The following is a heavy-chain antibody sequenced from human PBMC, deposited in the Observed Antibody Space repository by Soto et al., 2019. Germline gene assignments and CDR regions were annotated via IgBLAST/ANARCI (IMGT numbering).Heavy chain of an antibody. J-gene: IGHJ6*02. V-gene: IGHV3-64D*06. Sequence: GGCQRLRCSGSGCNISRYAMHWVRKATGKRLEYVAAISSKGGSTYYADSVKGRFTISRDNSKNTLYLQMSSLRAEDTAVHYCVTVWGGTAARGYYYGMDVWAQGTTVPASS. CDR3: VTVWGGTAARGYYYGMDV. CDR2: ISSKGGST. D-gene: IGHD6-6*01. CDR1: GCNISRYA.